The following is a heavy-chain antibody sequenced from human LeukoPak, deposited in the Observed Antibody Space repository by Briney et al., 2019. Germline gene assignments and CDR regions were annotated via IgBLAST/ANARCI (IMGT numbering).Heavy chain of an antibody. V-gene: IGHV3-23*01. Sequence: GGSLRLSCATSGFTFYTHAMSWVRQAPGKGLEWVSVISGSGGSTDYADSVKGRFTISRDNSKNTLYLQMNSLRAEDTAVYYCAKGNYYDSTGYHLTYPFDYWGQGTLVTVSS. J-gene: IGHJ4*02. CDR3: AKGNYYDSTGYHLTYPFDY. CDR2: ISGSGGST. CDR1: GFTFYTHA. D-gene: IGHD3-22*01.